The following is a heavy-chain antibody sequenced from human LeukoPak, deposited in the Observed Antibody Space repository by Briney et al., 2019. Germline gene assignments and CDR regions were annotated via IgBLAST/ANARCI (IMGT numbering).Heavy chain of an antibody. J-gene: IGHJ5*02. CDR1: GGSISSSSYY. D-gene: IGHD3/OR15-3a*01. CDR3: AKDEDWLLPNWFDP. CDR2: VYSSGAK. Sequence: PSETLSLTCTVSGGSISSSSYYWGWIRQAPGKGLEWVSVVYSSGAKYYADSVKGRFTISRDNSKNTLYLQMNSLRAEDTAVYYCAKDEDWLLPNWFDPWGQGTLVTVSS. V-gene: IGHV3-53*01.